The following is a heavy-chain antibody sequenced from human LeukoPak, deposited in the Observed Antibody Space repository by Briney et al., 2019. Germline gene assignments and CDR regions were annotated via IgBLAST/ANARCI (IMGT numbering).Heavy chain of an antibody. Sequence: KGGESLKISCLGSGYTFTNHWIAWVRQMPGKGLEWMGIIYPADSDTKYSPSFQGHVTISADKSINTAYLQWSSLKATDTAIYYCARRRDTAMDYWGQGTLVTVSS. CDR3: ARRRDTAMDY. J-gene: IGHJ4*02. V-gene: IGHV5-51*01. CDR2: IYPADSDT. D-gene: IGHD5-18*01. CDR1: GYTFTNHW.